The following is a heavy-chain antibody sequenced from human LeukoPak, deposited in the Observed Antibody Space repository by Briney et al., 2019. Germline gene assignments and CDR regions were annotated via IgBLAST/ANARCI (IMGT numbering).Heavy chain of an antibody. D-gene: IGHD6-13*01. Sequence: GRSLRLSCAASGFTFSSYGMHWVRQAPGKGLEWVAGIWYDGSNKYYADSVKVRFTSSRDSSKNMLYLQMKSMRAEDTAVYSCARAFQQLAPDYWGQGTLVTVSS. J-gene: IGHJ4*02. CDR3: ARAFQQLAPDY. CDR1: GFTFSSYG. V-gene: IGHV3-33*01. CDR2: IWYDGSNK.